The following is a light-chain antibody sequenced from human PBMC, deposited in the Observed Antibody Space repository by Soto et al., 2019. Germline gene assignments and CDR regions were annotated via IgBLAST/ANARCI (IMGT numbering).Light chain of an antibody. CDR2: DAS. CDR3: QHFHSLPWT. J-gene: IGKJ1*01. V-gene: IGKV1-5*01. CDR1: QAIHSI. Sequence: EILMTQSPATLSVSLGDRVTLTCRASQAIHSILAWYQHKAGKAPKLLIYDASNLESGVPARFSGSGSGPEFTLTVSSLQPDDFATFYCQHFHSLPWTFGGGTKVE.